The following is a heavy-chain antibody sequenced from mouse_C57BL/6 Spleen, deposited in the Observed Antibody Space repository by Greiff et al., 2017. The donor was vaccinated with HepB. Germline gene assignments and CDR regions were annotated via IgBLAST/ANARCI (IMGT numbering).Heavy chain of an antibody. V-gene: IGHV1-80*01. J-gene: IGHJ4*01. CDR1: GYAFSSYW. Sequence: QVQLQQSGAELVKPGAPVKISCKASGYAFSSYWMNWVKQRPGKGLEWIGQIYPGDGDTNYNGKFKGKATLTADKSSSTAYMQLSSLTSEDSAVYFCARGDDYDAYAMDYWGQGTSVTVSS. D-gene: IGHD2-4*01. CDR3: ARGDDYDAYAMDY. CDR2: IYPGDGDT.